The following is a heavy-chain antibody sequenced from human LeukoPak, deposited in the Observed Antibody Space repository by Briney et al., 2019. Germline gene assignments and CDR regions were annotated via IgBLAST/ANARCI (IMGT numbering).Heavy chain of an antibody. CDR3: ASGDDDSSGYYYSFGY. Sequence: PGGSLRLSCAASGFTFSIYAMSWVRQAPGKGLEWVSSISSTSTYINYADSVKGRFTISRDNAKKSLYLQMNSLRAEDTAIYYCASGDDDSSGYYYSFGYWGQGTLVTVSS. D-gene: IGHD3-22*01. V-gene: IGHV3-21*01. CDR1: GFTFSIYA. J-gene: IGHJ4*02. CDR2: ISSTSTYI.